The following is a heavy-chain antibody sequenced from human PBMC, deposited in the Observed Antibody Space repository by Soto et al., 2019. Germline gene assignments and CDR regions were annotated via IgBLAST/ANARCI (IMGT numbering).Heavy chain of an antibody. V-gene: IGHV4-4*07. CDR2: VFIRGTT. CDR1: GVSITNFF. Sequence: QVQIQESGPGLVKASDTLSLTCTVSGVSITNFFWNWVRQPAGGPLEWVGRVFIRGTTTYNPSLKRRLIMSADTSKNQLSLKLTSVTAADTAVYYCAADRGGGGRAFDYWGQGALATVSS. CDR3: AADRGGGGRAFDY. D-gene: IGHD3-16*01. J-gene: IGHJ4*02.